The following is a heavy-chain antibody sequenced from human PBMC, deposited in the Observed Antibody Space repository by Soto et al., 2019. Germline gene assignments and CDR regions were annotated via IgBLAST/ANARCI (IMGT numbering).Heavy chain of an antibody. D-gene: IGHD2-21*01. Sequence: GGSLRLSCAASGFTFDDYAMHWVRQAPGKGLEWVSGISWNSGSIGYADSVKGRFTISRDNAKNSLYLQMNSLRAEDTALYYCAKGPTNQVFPFDIWGQGTMVTVSS. CDR3: AKGPTNQVFPFDI. J-gene: IGHJ3*02. CDR1: GFTFDDYA. V-gene: IGHV3-9*01. CDR2: ISWNSGSI.